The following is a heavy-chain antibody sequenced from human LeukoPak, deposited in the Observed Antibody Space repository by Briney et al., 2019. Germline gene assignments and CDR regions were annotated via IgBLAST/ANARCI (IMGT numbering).Heavy chain of an antibody. V-gene: IGHV1-69-2*01. CDR1: GYTFTDYY. CDR3: ATASPLLLWFGELSAFDI. D-gene: IGHD3-10*01. CDR2: VDPEDGET. J-gene: IGHJ3*02. Sequence: ASVKVSCKVSGYTFTDYYMHWGQQAPGKGGEWRGLVDPEDGETIYAEKFQGRVTITADTSTDTAYMEMRRQRYEDTAVYYCATASPLLLWFGELSAFDIWVQGTMVTVSS.